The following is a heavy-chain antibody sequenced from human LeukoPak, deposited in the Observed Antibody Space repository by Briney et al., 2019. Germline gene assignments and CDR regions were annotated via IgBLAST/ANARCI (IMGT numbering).Heavy chain of an antibody. CDR2: IYYSGST. J-gene: IGHJ4*02. CDR3: AGHGNNAFFYFDY. V-gene: IGHV4-59*08. Sequence: SETLSLTCTVSGHSISGFYWSWIRQPPGKGLEWIGYIYYSGSTNYKPSLKSRDTIPVDTSKSQFSLKPTSGTAADAAVYYCAGHGNNAFFYFDYWGQGTLVTVSS. CDR1: GHSISGFY. D-gene: IGHD1/OR15-1a*01.